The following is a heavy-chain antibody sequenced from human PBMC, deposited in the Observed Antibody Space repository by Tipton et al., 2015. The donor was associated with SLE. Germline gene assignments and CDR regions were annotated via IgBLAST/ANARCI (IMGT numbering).Heavy chain of an antibody. J-gene: IGHJ4*02. CDR2: INHSGST. CDR3: ARGGGWELWYFGY. CDR1: GGSFSGYY. V-gene: IGHV4-34*01. Sequence: TLSLTCAVYGGSFSGYYWSWIRQPPGKGLEWIGEINHSGSTNYNPSLKSRVTISVDTSKNQFSLKLSSVTAADTAAYYCARGGGWELWYFGYWDQGTLLTVPS. D-gene: IGHD1-26*01.